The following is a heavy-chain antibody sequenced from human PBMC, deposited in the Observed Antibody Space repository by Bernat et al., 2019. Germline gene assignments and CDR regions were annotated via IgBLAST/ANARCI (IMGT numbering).Heavy chain of an antibody. D-gene: IGHD3-22*01. Sequence: EVQLVESGGGLVQPGGSLRLSCAASGFTFSSYDMNWVRQAPGKGLEWVSYISSSGSTIYYADSVKGRFTISRDNAKNSLYLQMNSLRAEDTAVYYCARDYYYDSSGYYFTEYFQHWGQGTLVTVSS. CDR3: ARDYYYDSSGYYFTEYFQH. J-gene: IGHJ1*01. CDR1: GFTFSSYD. CDR2: ISSSGSTI. V-gene: IGHV3-48*03.